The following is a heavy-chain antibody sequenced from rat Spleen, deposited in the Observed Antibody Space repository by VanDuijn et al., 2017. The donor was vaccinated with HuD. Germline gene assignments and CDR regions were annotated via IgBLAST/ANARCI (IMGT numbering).Heavy chain of an antibody. J-gene: IGHJ2*01. CDR1: GFTFSDYY. V-gene: IGHV5-7*01. CDR3: ARGTTP. CDR2: INYDGSST. D-gene: IGHD1-4*01. Sequence: EVQLVESGGGLVQPGRSLKLSCAASGFTFSDYYMAWVRQAPTKGLEWVATINYDGSSTYYRDSVKGRFSISRDNAKSTLYLQMDSLRSEDTATYYCARGTTPWGQGVMVTVSS.